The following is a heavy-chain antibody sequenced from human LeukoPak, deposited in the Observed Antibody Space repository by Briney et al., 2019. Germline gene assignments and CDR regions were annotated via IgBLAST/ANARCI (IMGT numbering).Heavy chain of an antibody. Sequence: GGSLRLSCAASGFTFSSYDMHWVRQATGKGLEWVSAIGTAGDTYYPGSVKGRFTISRDNSKNTLYLQMNSLRAEDTAVYYCARATSAIVLADYWGQGTLVTVSS. CDR1: GFTFSSYD. CDR2: IGTAGDT. J-gene: IGHJ4*02. CDR3: ARATSAIVLADY. V-gene: IGHV3-13*01. D-gene: IGHD2-8*02.